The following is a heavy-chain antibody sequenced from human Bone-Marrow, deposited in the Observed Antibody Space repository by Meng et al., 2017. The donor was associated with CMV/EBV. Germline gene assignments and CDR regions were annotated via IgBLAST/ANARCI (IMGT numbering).Heavy chain of an antibody. D-gene: IGHD2-15*01. V-gene: IGHV3-73*01. CDR3: TRLNCSGGSCYSVWYFDL. CDR2: IRSKANSYAT. Sequence: GESLKISCAASGFTFCGSAMHWVRQASGKGLEWVGRIRSKANSYATAYAASVKGRFTISRDDSKNTAYLQMNSLKTEDTAVYYCTRLNCSGGSCYSVWYFDLWGRGTLVAVSS. J-gene: IGHJ2*01. CDR1: GFTFCGSA.